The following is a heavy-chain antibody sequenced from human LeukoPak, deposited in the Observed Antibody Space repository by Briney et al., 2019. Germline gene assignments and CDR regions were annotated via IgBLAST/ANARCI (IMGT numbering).Heavy chain of an antibody. V-gene: IGHV4-34*01. CDR2: INHSGST. Sequence: SETLSLTCTVSGGSFSGYYWSWIRQPPGKGLEWIGEINHSGSTNYNPSLKSRVTISVDTSKNQFSLKLSSVTAADTAVYYCARGYRRSTTLPYFFDYWGQGTLVTVSS. D-gene: IGHD2-2*01. CDR1: GGSFSGYY. CDR3: ARGYRRSTTLPYFFDY. J-gene: IGHJ4*02.